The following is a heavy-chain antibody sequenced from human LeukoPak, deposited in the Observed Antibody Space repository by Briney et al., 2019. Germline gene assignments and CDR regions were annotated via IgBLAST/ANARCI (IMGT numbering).Heavy chain of an antibody. CDR2: IYYSGIT. Sequence: KPSETLSLTCTLSDGSISNYYWNWIRQPPGKGLDWIGYIYYSGITKYNPSLKSRVTISVDTSKNQFSLRLSSVTAADTAVYYCARRAAMTLSGEDNWFDSWGQGSLVTVSS. CDR1: DGSISNYY. D-gene: IGHD7-27*01. V-gene: IGHV4-59*01. J-gene: IGHJ5*01. CDR3: ARRAAMTLSGEDNWFDS.